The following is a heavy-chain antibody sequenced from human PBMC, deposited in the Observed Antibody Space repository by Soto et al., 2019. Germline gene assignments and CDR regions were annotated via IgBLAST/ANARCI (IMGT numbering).Heavy chain of an antibody. V-gene: IGHV1-18*01. Sequence: ASVKVSCKASGYMFVTYGINWVRQAPGQGIEWMGWISAYNGNTKYAQNLQGRVTMTTDASTCTAYMEMRSLRSDDTAVYYCARDLDGSGSYYTDYWGPGTLVTVSS. CDR3: ARDLDGSGSYYTDY. J-gene: IGHJ4*02. D-gene: IGHD3-10*01. CDR2: ISAYNGNT. CDR1: GYMFVTYG.